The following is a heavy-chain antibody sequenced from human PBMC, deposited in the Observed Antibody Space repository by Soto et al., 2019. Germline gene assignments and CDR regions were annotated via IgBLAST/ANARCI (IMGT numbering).Heavy chain of an antibody. Sequence: QVHLVESGGGVVQPGRSLRLSCAASGFTFSSYGMHWVRQAPGKGLEWVALISFDGSNKYYADSVKGRFTISRDNSKSTLFLQMNSPRAEVTAVYYCAREYSSGWYYFDYWGQGTLVTVSS. CDR1: GFTFSSYG. D-gene: IGHD6-19*01. CDR2: ISFDGSNK. V-gene: IGHV3-30*03. CDR3: AREYSSGWYYFDY. J-gene: IGHJ4*02.